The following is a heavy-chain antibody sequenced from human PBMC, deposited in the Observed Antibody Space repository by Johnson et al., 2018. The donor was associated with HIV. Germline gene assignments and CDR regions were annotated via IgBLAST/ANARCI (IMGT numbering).Heavy chain of an antibody. Sequence: VQLVESGGGLVQPGRSLRLSCAASGFTFDDYAMHWVRQAPGKGLEWVSGISWTSGSIGYADSVKGRFTISSDNAKHSLYLQMHSLRAEDTALYYCAKGMSRRAAGCGAFDIWGQGTMVTVSS. J-gene: IGHJ3*02. CDR1: GFTFDDYA. CDR2: ISWTSGSI. D-gene: IGHD6-13*01. V-gene: IGHV3-9*01. CDR3: AKGMSRRAAGCGAFDI.